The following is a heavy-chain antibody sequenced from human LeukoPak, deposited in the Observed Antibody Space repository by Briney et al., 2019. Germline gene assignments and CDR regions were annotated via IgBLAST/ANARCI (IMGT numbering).Heavy chain of an antibody. CDR2: IKSKTDGGTT. J-gene: IGHJ4*02. CDR1: GFSFSNTW. CDR3: TTLYGSGNYY. V-gene: IGHV3-15*01. Sequence: PGWSLRLSCAASGFSFSNTWMSWVRQAPGKGRKWVGQIKSKTDGGTTDYAAPVKGRFTISRDDSKNTLYLQMNSLKTEDTAVYYCTTLYGSGNYYWGQGTLVTVSS. D-gene: IGHD3-10*01.